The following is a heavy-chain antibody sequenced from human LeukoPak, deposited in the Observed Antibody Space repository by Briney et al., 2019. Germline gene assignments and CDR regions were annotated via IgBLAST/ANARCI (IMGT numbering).Heavy chain of an antibody. CDR1: GSSISNYY. Sequence: SETLSLTCTVSGSSISNYYWSWIRQPPGKGLEWIGYIYYSGSTNYNPSLKSRVTISVDTSENQFSLKLSSVTAADTALYYCARENGYRYDYWGQGTLVTVSS. CDR3: ARENGYRYDY. V-gene: IGHV4-59*01. CDR2: IYYSGST. J-gene: IGHJ4*02. D-gene: IGHD5-18*01.